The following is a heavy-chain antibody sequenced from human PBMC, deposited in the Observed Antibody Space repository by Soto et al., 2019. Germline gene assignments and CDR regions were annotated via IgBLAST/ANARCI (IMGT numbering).Heavy chain of an antibody. D-gene: IGHD5-12*01. CDR3: ARGGNRYSNTASGVGGFDF. Sequence: SETLSLTCTVSGVSISSSYWSWIRQSPGTGLEWIGYIYYTGTTNYNPSLKRRVTISLDTAKNQFSLNVNSLTTAGTAVYFCARGGNRYSNTASGVGGFDFWGQGTLVTVSS. CDR2: IYYTGTT. CDR1: GVSISSSY. V-gene: IGHV4-59*01. J-gene: IGHJ4*02.